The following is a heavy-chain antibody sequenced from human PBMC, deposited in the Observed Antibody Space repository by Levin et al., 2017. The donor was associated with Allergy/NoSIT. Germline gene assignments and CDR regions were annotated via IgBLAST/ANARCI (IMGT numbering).Heavy chain of an antibody. V-gene: IGHV4-30-4*01. CDR3: ARDRGLEAFDI. J-gene: IGHJ3*02. CDR1: GGSISSGDYY. Sequence: SETLSLTCTVSGGSISSGDYYWSWIRQPPGKGLEWIGYIYYSGSTYYNPSLKSRVTISVDTSKNQFSLKLSSVTAADTAVYYCARDRGLEAFDIWGQGTMVTVSS. D-gene: IGHD5-12*01. CDR2: IYYSGST.